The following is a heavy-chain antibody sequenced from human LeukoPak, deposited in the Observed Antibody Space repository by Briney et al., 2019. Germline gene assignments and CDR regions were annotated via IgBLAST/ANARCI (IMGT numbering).Heavy chain of an antibody. J-gene: IGHJ4*02. Sequence: PGGSLRLSCAASGFTFSNYAMHWVRQAPGKGLEWVSLISSGGTYEYYADSVKGRFTISRDNSKNTLYLQMNSLRAEDTAVYYCAKAVYDSSGSFDFWGQGTLVTVSS. CDR2: ISSGGTYE. D-gene: IGHD3-22*01. CDR1: GFTFSNYA. V-gene: IGHV3-30*07. CDR3: AKAVYDSSGSFDF.